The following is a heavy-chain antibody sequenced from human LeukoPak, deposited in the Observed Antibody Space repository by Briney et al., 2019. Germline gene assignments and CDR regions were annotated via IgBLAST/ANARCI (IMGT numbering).Heavy chain of an antibody. D-gene: IGHD3-22*01. CDR2: INPNSGGT. Sequence: ASVKVSCKASGYTFTGYYMHWVRQATGQGLEWMGRINPNSGGTNYAQKFQGRVTMTRDTSISTVYMELSGVRTDDTAVYYCARDVYYYDSTGAFDMWGQGTMVTVSS. J-gene: IGHJ3*02. CDR3: ARDVYYYDSTGAFDM. V-gene: IGHV1-2*06. CDR1: GYTFTGYY.